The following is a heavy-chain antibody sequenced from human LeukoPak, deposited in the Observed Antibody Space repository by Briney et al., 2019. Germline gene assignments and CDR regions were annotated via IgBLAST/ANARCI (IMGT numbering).Heavy chain of an antibody. J-gene: IGHJ5*02. V-gene: IGHV1-46*01. D-gene: IGHD2-15*01. CDR3: ARDEKDIVVVVAATDNWFDP. CDR2: INPSGGST. CDR1: GYTFTSYY. Sequence: GASVKVSCKASGYTFTSYYMHWVRQAPGQGLEWMGIINPSGGSTNYAQKFQGRVTMTRDTSISTAYMELSRLRSDDTAVYYCARDEKDIVVVVAATDNWFDPWGQGTLVTVSS.